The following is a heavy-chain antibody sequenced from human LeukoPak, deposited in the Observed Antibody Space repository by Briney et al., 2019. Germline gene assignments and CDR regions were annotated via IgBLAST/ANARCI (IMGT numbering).Heavy chain of an antibody. CDR3: AGAVAVAGSEYFQH. V-gene: IGHV4-38-2*02. Sequence: SETLSLTCTVSSYSISSDYYWGWIRQPPGKGLEWIGNIYHSGSTYYNPSLKSRVTISVDTSKNQFSLKLTSVTAADTAVYYCAGAVAVAGSEYFQHWGQGTLVTVSS. CDR1: SYSISSDYY. D-gene: IGHD6-19*01. CDR2: IYHSGST. J-gene: IGHJ1*01.